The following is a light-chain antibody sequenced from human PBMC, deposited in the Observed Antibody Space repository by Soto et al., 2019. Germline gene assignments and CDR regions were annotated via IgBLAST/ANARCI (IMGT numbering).Light chain of an antibody. J-gene: IGKJ2*01. Sequence: EIVMTQSPATLSVSPGERATLSCRASQSVSSNLAWYQQKPGQAPRLLIYGASTRATGIPARFSGSGSGTEFTLTISILQSEDFAVYYCQQYNKWPPDTFGQGTKLEIK. V-gene: IGKV3-15*01. CDR1: QSVSSN. CDR3: QQYNKWPPDT. CDR2: GAS.